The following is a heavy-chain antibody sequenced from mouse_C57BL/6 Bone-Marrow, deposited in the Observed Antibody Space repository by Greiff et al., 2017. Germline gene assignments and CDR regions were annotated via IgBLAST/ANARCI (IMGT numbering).Heavy chain of an antibody. D-gene: IGHD1-1*01. CDR1: GFSLTSYG. Sequence: QVQLQQSGPGLVQPSQSLSITCTVSGFSLTSYGVHWVRQSPGKGLEWLGVIWSGGSTDYNAAFISRLSISKDNSKSQVFFKRNSLQADDTAIYYCARNYYGSRPHGYFDVWGTGTTVTVPS. V-gene: IGHV2-2*01. J-gene: IGHJ1*03. CDR2: IWSGGST. CDR3: ARNYYGSRPHGYFDV.